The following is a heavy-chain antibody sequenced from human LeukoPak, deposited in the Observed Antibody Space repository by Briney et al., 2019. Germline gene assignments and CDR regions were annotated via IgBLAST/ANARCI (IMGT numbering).Heavy chain of an antibody. Sequence: PGGSLRLSCAASGFTFSNAWMSWVRQAPGKGLEWVGRIKSKTDGGTTDYAAPVKGRFTISRDDSKNTLYLQMNSLRAEDTAVYYCAKRSEYSTGTFDYWGQGTLVTVSS. D-gene: IGHD6-6*01. CDR1: GFTFSNAW. CDR3: AKRSEYSTGTFDY. J-gene: IGHJ4*02. V-gene: IGHV3-15*01. CDR2: IKSKTDGGTT.